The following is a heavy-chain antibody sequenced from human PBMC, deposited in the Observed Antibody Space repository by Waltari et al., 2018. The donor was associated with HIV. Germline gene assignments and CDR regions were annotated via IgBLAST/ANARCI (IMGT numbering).Heavy chain of an antibody. CDR2: INAGNGNT. D-gene: IGHD3-9*01. Sequence: QVQLVQSGAEVKNPGASVKVSCKASGYTFTTYTIHWVRQAPGQRREWMGWINAGNGNTKYSQNVQDRVTFTRDTSASTAYMELSSLRSEDTALYYCARTYDILTGFGWFDPWGQGTLVTVPS. CDR1: GYTFTTYT. V-gene: IGHV1-3*01. J-gene: IGHJ5*02. CDR3: ARTYDILTGFGWFDP.